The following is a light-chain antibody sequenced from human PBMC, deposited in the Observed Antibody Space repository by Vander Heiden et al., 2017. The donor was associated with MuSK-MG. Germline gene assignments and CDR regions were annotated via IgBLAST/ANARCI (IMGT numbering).Light chain of an antibody. V-gene: IGKV1-33*01. CDR1: QDISNY. CDR3: QQYDNLPRT. Sequence: DIQMIQSPSPLPASVGDRVTSTFYASQDISNYLNWYQQKPGKAPKLLIYGASNLETGVPSRFSGSGSGTDFTFTISSLQPEDIATYYCQQYDNLPRTFGQGTRLEIK. J-gene: IGKJ5*01. CDR2: GAS.